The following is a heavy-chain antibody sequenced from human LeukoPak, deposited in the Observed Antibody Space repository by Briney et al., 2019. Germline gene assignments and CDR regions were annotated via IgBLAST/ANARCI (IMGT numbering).Heavy chain of an antibody. CDR3: AREEFSGYSYGLYYFDY. J-gene: IGHJ4*02. V-gene: IGHV4-59*12. D-gene: IGHD5-18*01. CDR1: GGSISSYY. Sequence: SETLSLTCTVSGGSISSYYWSWIRQPPGKGLEWIGYIYYSGSTNYNPSLKSRVTMSVDTSKNQFSLKLSSVTAADTAVYYCAREEFSGYSYGLYYFDYWGQGTLVTVSS. CDR2: IYYSGST.